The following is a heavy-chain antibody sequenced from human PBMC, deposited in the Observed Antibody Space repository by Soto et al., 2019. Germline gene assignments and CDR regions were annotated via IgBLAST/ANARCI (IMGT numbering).Heavy chain of an antibody. CDR1: GFTFDDYT. Sequence: PWGSLRLSCAASGFTFDDYTMHWVRQAPGKGLEWVSLISWDGGSTYYADSVKGRFTISRDNSKNSLYLQMNSLRTEDTALYYCAKDSQTVTFTDYYYYGMDVWGQGTTVTVSS. CDR3: AKDSQTVTFTDYYYYGMDV. D-gene: IGHD4-4*01. J-gene: IGHJ6*02. CDR2: ISWDGGST. V-gene: IGHV3-43*01.